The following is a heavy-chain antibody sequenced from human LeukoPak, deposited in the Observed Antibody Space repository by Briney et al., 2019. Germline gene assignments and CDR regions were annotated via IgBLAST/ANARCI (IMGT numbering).Heavy chain of an antibody. Sequence: SETLSLTCTVSGGSISSYYWGWIRQPPGKGLEWIGYIYYSGSTNYNPSLKSRVTISVDTSKNQFSLKLSSVTAADTAVYHCARLYGNFVIDYWGQGILVTVSS. J-gene: IGHJ4*02. CDR1: GGSISSYY. D-gene: IGHD4-11*01. CDR2: IYYSGST. V-gene: IGHV4-59*08. CDR3: ARLYGNFVIDY.